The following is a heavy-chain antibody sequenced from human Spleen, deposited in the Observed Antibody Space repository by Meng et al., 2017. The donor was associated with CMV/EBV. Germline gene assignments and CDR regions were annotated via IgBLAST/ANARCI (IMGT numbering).Heavy chain of an antibody. D-gene: IGHD4-17*01. J-gene: IGHJ4*02. CDR1: GGSFSGYY. CDR2: INHSGST. CDR3: GREEDGEDASVDY. V-gene: IGHV4-34*01. Sequence: SETLSLTCAVYGGSFSGYYWSWIRQPPGKGLEWIGEINHSGSTNYNPSLKRRVTISVDTSKNQFSLRLSSVTAADTAVYYCGREEDGEDASVDYWGQGTLVTVSS.